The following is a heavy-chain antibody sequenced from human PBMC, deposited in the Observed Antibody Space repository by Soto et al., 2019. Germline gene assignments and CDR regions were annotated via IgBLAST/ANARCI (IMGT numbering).Heavy chain of an antibody. D-gene: IGHD3-3*01. CDR3: AKGERAYYDFWSGYYRVPYYFDY. V-gene: IGHV3-23*01. J-gene: IGHJ4*02. Sequence: GGSLRLSCAASGFTFSSYAMSWVRQAPGKGLEWVSAISGSGGSTYYADSVKGRFTISRDNSKNTLYLQMNSLRAEDTAVYYCAKGERAYYDFWSGYYRVPYYFDYWAQGTLVTVSS. CDR2: ISGSGGST. CDR1: GFTFSSYA.